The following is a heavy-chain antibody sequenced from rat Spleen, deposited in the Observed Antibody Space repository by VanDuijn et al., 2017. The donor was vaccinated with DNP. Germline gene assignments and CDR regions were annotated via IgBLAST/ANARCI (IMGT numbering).Heavy chain of an antibody. CDR1: GFTFSDYK. V-gene: IGHV5S23*01. CDR2: ITSSDGNT. D-gene: IGHD1-11*01. J-gene: IGHJ2*01. CDR3: AKGGDYGGFDY. Sequence: EVQLVESGGGLVQPGRSLKLSCAASGFTFSDYKMAWVRQAPKKGLEWVASITSSDGNTNYRDSVKGRFTISRDNAKNTLYLQMNSLRSEDTASYYCAKGGDYGGFDYWGQGVMVTVSS.